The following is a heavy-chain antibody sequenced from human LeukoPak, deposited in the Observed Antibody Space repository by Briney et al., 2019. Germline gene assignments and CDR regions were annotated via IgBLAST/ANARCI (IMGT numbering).Heavy chain of an antibody. CDR1: GFTFSASA. V-gene: IGHV3-73*01. CDR3: TTTYSGSPVDY. Sequence: GGSLKLSCAASGFTFSASAMNWVRQASGKGLEWVGRIRSKADNYATSYAASVRGRLTISIDDSQNTAYLQMNSLKTEDTALYYCTTTYSGSPVDYWGQGILVTVSS. CDR2: IRSKADNYAT. D-gene: IGHD5-12*01. J-gene: IGHJ4*02.